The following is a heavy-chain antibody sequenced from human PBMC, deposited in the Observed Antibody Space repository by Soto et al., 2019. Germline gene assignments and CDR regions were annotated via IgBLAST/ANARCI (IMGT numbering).Heavy chain of an antibody. CDR2: ISGSGGST. J-gene: IGHJ4*02. CDR1: GFTFSSYA. Sequence: VQLLESGGGLVQPGGSLRLSCAASGFTFSSYAMSWVRQAPGKGLEWVSAISGSGGSTYYADSVKGRFTISRDNSKNTRYLQMNSLRAEDTAVYYCAKGYSSSWYAGPLDYWGQGTLVTVSS. V-gene: IGHV3-23*01. CDR3: AKGYSSSWYAGPLDY. D-gene: IGHD6-13*01.